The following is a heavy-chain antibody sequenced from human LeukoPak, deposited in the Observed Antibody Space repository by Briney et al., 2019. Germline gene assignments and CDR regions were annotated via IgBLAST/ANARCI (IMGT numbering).Heavy chain of an antibody. J-gene: IGHJ4*02. D-gene: IGHD6-13*01. Sequence: PGGSLRLSCAASGFTFSSYGMHWVRQAPGKGLEWVAVIWYDGSNKYYADSVKGRFTISRDNSKNTLYLQMNSLRAEDTAVYYCAPDLRGSAWSLDDWGQGTLVTVSS. CDR1: GFTFSSYG. CDR3: APDLRGSAWSLDD. V-gene: IGHV3-33*01. CDR2: IWYDGSNK.